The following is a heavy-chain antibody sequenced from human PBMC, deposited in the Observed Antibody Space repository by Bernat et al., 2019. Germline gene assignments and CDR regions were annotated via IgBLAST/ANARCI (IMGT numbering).Heavy chain of an antibody. CDR2: TFSDGRNI. CDR3: ARAFWSGYSPLDY. V-gene: IGHV3-33*01. J-gene: IGHJ4*02. D-gene: IGHD3-3*01. CDR1: GFTLSTYG. Sequence: QVQLVESGGGVVQPGGSLRLSCEASGFTLSTYGMHWVRQAPGKGLEWVAVTFSDGRNIYYADSVKGRFTISRDNSKNTLYVQMNSLRAEDTAVYYCARAFWSGYSPLDYWGQGTLVTVSS.